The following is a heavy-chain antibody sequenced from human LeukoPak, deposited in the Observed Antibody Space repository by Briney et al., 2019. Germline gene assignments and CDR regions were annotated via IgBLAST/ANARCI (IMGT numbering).Heavy chain of an antibody. CDR1: GYTFTGYY. D-gene: IGHD6-6*01. J-gene: IGHJ4*02. CDR3: AGSMESSSPSSDY. CDR2: INPNSGGT. V-gene: IGHV1-2*02. Sequence: ASVKVSCKASGYTFTGYYMHWVRQAPGQGLEWMGWINPNSGGTNYAQKFQGRVTMTRDTSISTAYMELSRLRSDDTAVYYCAGSMESSSPSSDYWGQGTLVTVSS.